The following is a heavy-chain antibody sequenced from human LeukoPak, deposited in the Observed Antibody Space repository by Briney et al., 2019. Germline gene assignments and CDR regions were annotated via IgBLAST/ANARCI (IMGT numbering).Heavy chain of an antibody. J-gene: IGHJ4*02. CDR1: GGSISSGDYY. CDR2: IYHSGST. D-gene: IGHD5-18*01. V-gene: IGHV4-61*08. CDR3: AREKGNSYGYDY. Sequence: PSETLSLTCTVSGGSISSGDYYWSWIRQPPGKGLEWIGEIYHSGSTNYNPSLKSRVTISVDTSMNQFSLKLSSVTAADTAVYYCAREKGNSYGYDYWGQGTLVTVSS.